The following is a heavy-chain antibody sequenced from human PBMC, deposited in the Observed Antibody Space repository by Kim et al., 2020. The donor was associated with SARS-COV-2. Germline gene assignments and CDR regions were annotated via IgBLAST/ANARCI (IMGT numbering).Heavy chain of an antibody. CDR3: ARGGDIVLMVYPIFDY. D-gene: IGHD2-8*01. V-gene: IGHV1-46*01. Sequence: ASVKVSCKASGYTFTSYYMHWVRQAPGQGLEWMGIINPSGGSTSYAQKFQGRVTMTRDTSTSTVYMELSSLRSEDTAVYYCARGGDIVLMVYPIFDYWGQGXLVTVSS. CDR2: INPSGGST. CDR1: GYTFTSYY. J-gene: IGHJ4*02.